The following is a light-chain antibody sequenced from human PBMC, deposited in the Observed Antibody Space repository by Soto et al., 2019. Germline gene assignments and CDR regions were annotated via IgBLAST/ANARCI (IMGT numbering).Light chain of an antibody. CDR1: QSVLYSSNNKNY. J-gene: IGKJ2*01. CDR2: WAS. V-gene: IGKV4-1*01. Sequence: DIVMTQSPDSLPVSLGERATINCKSSQSVLYSSNNKNYLAWYQQKPGQSPKLLTYWASTRESGVPDRFSGSGSGTDFTLTISSLQAEDVAVYYCQQYYTTPYTFGQGTKLEIK. CDR3: QQYYTTPYT.